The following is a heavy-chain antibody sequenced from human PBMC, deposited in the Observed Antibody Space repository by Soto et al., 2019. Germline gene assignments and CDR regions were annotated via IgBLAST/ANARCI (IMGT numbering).Heavy chain of an antibody. Sequence: QVQVVQSRAEVKKPGASVKVSCKASGYTFTDYDINWVRQASGQGLEYMGWMSPESGNTGYAPQFQGRVTMTRNTSISTAYMKLSSLRSEATAVYYCEVTTGYWGQGTKVTVSS. D-gene: IGHD2-21*02. CDR2: MSPESGNT. CDR3: EVTTGY. CDR1: GYTFTDYD. J-gene: IGHJ4*02. V-gene: IGHV1-8*01.